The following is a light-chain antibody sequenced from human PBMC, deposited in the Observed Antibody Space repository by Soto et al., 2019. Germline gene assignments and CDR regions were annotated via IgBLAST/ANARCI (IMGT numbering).Light chain of an antibody. Sequence: QAVVTQEPSLTVSPGGTVTLTCGSSTGAVTSGHDPYWLQQKPGQAPRTLIYDTTNKHSWTPARFSGSLLGGKAALTLSGAQPEDEADYYCLLSSSGARPVFGGGTKLTVL. CDR3: LLSSSGARPV. V-gene: IGLV7-46*01. CDR1: TGAVTSGHD. CDR2: DTT. J-gene: IGLJ2*01.